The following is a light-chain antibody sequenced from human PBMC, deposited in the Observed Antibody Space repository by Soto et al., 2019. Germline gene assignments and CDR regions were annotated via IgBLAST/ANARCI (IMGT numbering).Light chain of an antibody. CDR1: QSVISDY. J-gene: IGKJ2*01. CDR2: GAS. V-gene: IGKV3-20*01. CDR3: QQYRTSPPMYT. Sequence: VLTQFPGTLSLSPGERATLSCRASQSVISDYLAWYQQKPGQAPRLLISGASSRATGIPDRFSGSGSGPDFTLTISRLEPEDFAVYYCQQYRTSPPMYTFGQGTKLEIK.